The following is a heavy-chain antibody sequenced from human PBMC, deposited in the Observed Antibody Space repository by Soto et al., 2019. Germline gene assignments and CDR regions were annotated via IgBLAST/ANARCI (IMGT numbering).Heavy chain of an antibody. CDR1: GYSFTIYW. CDR3: ARXRRNTVSGYYYYYGMDV. CDR2: IYPGDSDT. Sequence: GESLKISCKGSGYSFTIYWIGWVRQMPGKGLEWMGIIYPGDSDTRYSPSFQGQVTISADKSISTAYLQWSSLKASDTAMYYCARXRRNTVSGYYYYYGMDVWGQGTTVTVSS. J-gene: IGHJ6*02. V-gene: IGHV5-51*01. D-gene: IGHD4-4*01.